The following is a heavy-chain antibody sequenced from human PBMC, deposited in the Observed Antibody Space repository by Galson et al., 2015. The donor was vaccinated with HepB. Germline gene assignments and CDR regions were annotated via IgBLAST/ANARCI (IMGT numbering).Heavy chain of an antibody. V-gene: IGHV3-30*18. J-gene: IGHJ4*02. Sequence: SLRLSCAASGFTFSSYGMHWVRQAPGKGLEWVAVISYDGSNKYYADSVKGRFTISRDNSKNTLYLQMNSLRAEDTAVYYCAKDHPTSLTYYYDSSGYYPDYWGQGTLVTVSS. CDR3: AKDHPTSLTYYYDSSGYYPDY. CDR1: GFTFSSYG. CDR2: ISYDGSNK. D-gene: IGHD3-22*01.